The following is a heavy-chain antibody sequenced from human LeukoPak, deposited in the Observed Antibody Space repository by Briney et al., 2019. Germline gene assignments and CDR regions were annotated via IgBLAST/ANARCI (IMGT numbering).Heavy chain of an antibody. D-gene: IGHD3-3*01. V-gene: IGHV1-46*01. CDR3: ATGITTFGVGQYYGMDV. CDR1: GYTFTSYY. Sequence: ASVKVSCKASGYTFTSYYMHWVRQAPGQGLEWMGIINPSGGSTSYAQKFQGRVTMTRDTSTSTVYMELSSLRSEDTAVYYCATGITTFGVGQYYGMDVWGQGTTVTVSS. CDR2: INPSGGST. J-gene: IGHJ6*02.